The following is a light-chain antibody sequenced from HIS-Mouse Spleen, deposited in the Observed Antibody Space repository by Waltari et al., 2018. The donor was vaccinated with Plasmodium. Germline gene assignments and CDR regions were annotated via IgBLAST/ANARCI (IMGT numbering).Light chain of an antibody. Sequence: DIVMTQSPDSLPVSLDERATINCTSSQRFLYSSNNKNYLAWYLQKPGQPPKLLIYWASTREAGVPDRFSGSGSGTDFTLTISSLQAEDVAVYYCQQYYSTPWTFGQGTKVEIK. CDR2: WAS. V-gene: IGKV4-1*01. CDR1: QRFLYSSNNKNY. J-gene: IGKJ1*01. CDR3: QQYYSTPWT.